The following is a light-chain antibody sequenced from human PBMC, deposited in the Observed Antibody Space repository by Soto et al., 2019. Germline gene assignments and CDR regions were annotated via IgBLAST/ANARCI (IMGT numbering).Light chain of an antibody. CDR2: GTS. CDR3: QQYNDWRQYP. V-gene: IGKV3-15*01. CDR1: QNFGSN. J-gene: IGKJ2*01. Sequence: EILMTQSPATLSVSPGEKATLSCRASQNFGSNLAWYQQRPGQAPRLLIYGTSTRATGIPARFSGSRSGPDFTLTIRSLQSEDFAFYYCQQYNDWRQYPFGKGIK.